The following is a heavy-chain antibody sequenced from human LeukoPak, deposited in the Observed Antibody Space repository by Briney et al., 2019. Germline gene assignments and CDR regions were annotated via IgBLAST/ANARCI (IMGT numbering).Heavy chain of an antibody. CDR1: GGSISRFY. Sequence: PSETLSLTCTVSGGSISRFYWSWIRQPPGKGLEWIGYISDSGSTDYNPSLKSRVTISIDTSKNQFSLKLTSVTAADTAMYYCARHLHSGSFPLDYWGQGALVTVSS. J-gene: IGHJ4*02. CDR2: ISDSGST. CDR3: ARHLHSGSFPLDY. D-gene: IGHD1-26*01. V-gene: IGHV4-59*08.